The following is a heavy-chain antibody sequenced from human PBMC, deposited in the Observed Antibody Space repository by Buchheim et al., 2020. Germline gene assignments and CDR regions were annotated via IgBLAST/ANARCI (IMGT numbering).Heavy chain of an antibody. CDR3: ARVYYSVVVAASELGQGKTYWYFDL. CDR2: INSDGSST. Sequence: EVQLVESGGGLVQPGGSLRLSCAASGFTFSSYWMHWVRQAPGKGLVWVSRINSDGSSTSYADSVKGRFTISRDNAKNTLYLQMNSLRAEDTAVYYCARVYYSVVVAASELGQGKTYWYFDLWGRGTL. J-gene: IGHJ2*01. V-gene: IGHV3-74*01. CDR1: GFTFSSYW. D-gene: IGHD2-15*01.